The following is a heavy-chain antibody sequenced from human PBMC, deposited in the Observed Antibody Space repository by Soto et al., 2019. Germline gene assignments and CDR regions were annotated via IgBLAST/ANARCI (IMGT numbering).Heavy chain of an antibody. Sequence: SETLSLTCTVSGGSISSGGYYWSWIRQHPGKGLEWIGYIYYSGSTYYNPSLKSRVTISVDTSKNQFSLKLSSVTAADTAVYYCARVSTMVRGSDIWGQGTMVTVSS. D-gene: IGHD3-10*01. CDR2: IYYSGST. V-gene: IGHV4-31*03. CDR1: GGSISSGGYY. CDR3: ARVSTMVRGSDI. J-gene: IGHJ3*02.